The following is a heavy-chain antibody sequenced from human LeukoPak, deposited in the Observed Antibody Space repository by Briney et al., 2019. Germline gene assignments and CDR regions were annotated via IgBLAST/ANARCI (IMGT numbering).Heavy chain of an antibody. J-gene: IGHJ5*02. CDR2: INHSGST. V-gene: IGHV4-34*01. D-gene: IGHD3-10*01. CDR1: GGSFSGYY. Sequence: SETLSLTCAVYGGSFSGYYWSWIRQPPGKGLEWIGEINHSGSTNYNPSLKSRVTISVDTSKNQFSLKLSSVTAADTAVYYCARGLGGVVRGRYNWFDPWGQGTLVTVSS. CDR3: ARGLGGVVRGRYNWFDP.